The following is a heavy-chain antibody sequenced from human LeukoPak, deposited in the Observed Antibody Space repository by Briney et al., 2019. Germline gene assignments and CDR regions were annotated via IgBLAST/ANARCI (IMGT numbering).Heavy chain of an antibody. Sequence: TGGSLRLSCEASGLIFSDYYINWIRQAPGKGLEWIAYITGSGSSIYYADSVKGRFSVSRDNARNVVFLQMDSLTVDDSGVYFCTRDPEYGGTWGQGTLVTVSS. CDR2: ITGSGSSI. D-gene: IGHD5-12*01. J-gene: IGHJ4*02. V-gene: IGHV3-11*01. CDR3: TRDPEYGGT. CDR1: GLIFSDYY.